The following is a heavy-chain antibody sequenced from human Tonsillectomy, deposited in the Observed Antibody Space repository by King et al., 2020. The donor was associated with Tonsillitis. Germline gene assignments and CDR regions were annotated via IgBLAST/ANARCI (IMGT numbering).Heavy chain of an antibody. V-gene: IGHV1-18*04. CDR3: ARAPPLDYESSGYYPGAFDI. J-gene: IGHJ3*02. CDR1: GYTFPNYG. CDR2: ISAYNGKT. Sequence: QLVQSGAEVKKPGASVKVSCKASGYTFPNYGISWVRQAPGQGLEWMGWISAYNGKTNFAQKLQGRVTMTTDTSTNTAYMELRSLRSDDTAVFYCARAPPLDYESSGYYPGAFDIWGQGTMVTVSS. D-gene: IGHD3-22*01.